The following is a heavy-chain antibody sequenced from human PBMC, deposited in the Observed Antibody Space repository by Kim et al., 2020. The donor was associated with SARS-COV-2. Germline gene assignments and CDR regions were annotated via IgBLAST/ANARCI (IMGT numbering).Heavy chain of an antibody. J-gene: IGHJ4*02. CDR2: TT. Sequence: TTDYAAPVKGRFTISRDDSKNTLYLQMNSLKTEDTAVYYCTAWPVKVDDYWGQGTLVTVSS. V-gene: IGHV3-15*01. CDR3: TAWPVKVDDY. D-gene: IGHD2-15*01.